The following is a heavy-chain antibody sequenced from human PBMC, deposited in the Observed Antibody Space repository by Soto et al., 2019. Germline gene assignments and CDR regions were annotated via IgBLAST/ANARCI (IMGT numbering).Heavy chain of an antibody. Sequence: DVQLLESGGGLVQPGGSLRLSCAASGFTFSSYAMSWVRQAPGKGLEWVSGIVGSGAGTYYADSVKGRFTISRDNSKNPLYLQMNSLRAEDTAVYFCARDLLLYCGGDCPFDYWGQGTVVTVSS. CDR3: ARDLLLYCGGDCPFDY. CDR1: GFTFSSYA. D-gene: IGHD2-21*02. J-gene: IGHJ4*02. V-gene: IGHV3-23*01. CDR2: IVGSGAGT.